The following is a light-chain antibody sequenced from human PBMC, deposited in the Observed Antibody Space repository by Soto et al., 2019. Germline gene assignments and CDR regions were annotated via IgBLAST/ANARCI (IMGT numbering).Light chain of an antibody. J-gene: IGKJ3*01. CDR1: QTVNSPY. CDR3: HQHETSPPT. CDR2: GAS. V-gene: IGKV3-20*01. Sequence: EIVLTQSPGTLSLSPGESGILSCRTSQTVNSPYLAWYQQKPGQAPRLLIYGASTRATGIPDRFSGSGSGTEFTLTISRLESEDFAVYYCHQHETSPPTFGPGTKVDVK.